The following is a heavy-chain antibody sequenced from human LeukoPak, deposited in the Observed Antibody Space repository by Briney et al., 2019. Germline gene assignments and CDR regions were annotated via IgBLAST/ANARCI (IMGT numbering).Heavy chain of an antibody. Sequence: GASVKVSCKASGYTFTGYYMHWVRQVPGQGLEWMGWIKPSSGGTNYAQKSQGRVTMTRDTSISTAYMELSRLRSDDTAVYYCARDGFATFWGQGTLVTVSS. V-gene: IGHV1-2*02. CDR1: GYTFTGYY. J-gene: IGHJ4*02. D-gene: IGHD3-16*01. CDR3: ARDGFATF. CDR2: IKPSSGGT.